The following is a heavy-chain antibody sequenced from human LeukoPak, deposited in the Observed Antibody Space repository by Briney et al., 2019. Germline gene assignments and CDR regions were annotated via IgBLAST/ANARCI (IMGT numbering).Heavy chain of an antibody. CDR1: GGSFSGYY. J-gene: IGHJ4*02. Sequence: SETLSLTCAVHGGSFSGYYWSWIRQPPGKGLEWIGEINHSGSTNYNPSLKSRVTISVDTSKNQFSLKLSSVTAADTAVYYCARGQRIQLWFEAYFDYWGQGTLVTVSS. CDR2: INHSGST. V-gene: IGHV4-34*01. CDR3: ARGQRIQLWFEAYFDY. D-gene: IGHD5-18*01.